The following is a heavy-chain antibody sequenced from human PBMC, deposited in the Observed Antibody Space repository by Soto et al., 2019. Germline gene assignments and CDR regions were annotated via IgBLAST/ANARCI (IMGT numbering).Heavy chain of an antibody. V-gene: IGHV4-30-4*01. D-gene: IGHD3-9*01. CDR1: GGSISSGDYY. CDR3: ARHKYYDILTIDY. Sequence: SETLSLTCTVSGGSISSGDYYWSWIRQPPGKGLEWIGYIYYSGSTYHNPSLKSRVTISVDTSKNQFSLKLSSVTAADTAVYYCARHKYYDILTIDYWGQGTLVTVSS. CDR2: IYYSGST. J-gene: IGHJ4*02.